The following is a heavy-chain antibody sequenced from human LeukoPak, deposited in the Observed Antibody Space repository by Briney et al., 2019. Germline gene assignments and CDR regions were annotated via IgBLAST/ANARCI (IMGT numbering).Heavy chain of an antibody. V-gene: IGHV3-30*04. Sequence: GGSLRLSCAPSGFTFSSYAMHWVRQAPGKGLEWVAVISYDGSNKYYADSEKGRFTISRDNSKNTLYLKMNSLRAEDTAVYYCAIGSYYLDYWGQGTLVTVSS. CDR3: AIGSYYLDY. J-gene: IGHJ4*02. CDR2: ISYDGSNK. CDR1: GFTFSSYA. D-gene: IGHD1-26*01.